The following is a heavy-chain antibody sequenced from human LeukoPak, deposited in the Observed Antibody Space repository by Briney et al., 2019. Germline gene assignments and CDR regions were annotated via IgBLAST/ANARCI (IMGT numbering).Heavy chain of an antibody. CDR1: GGSISSYY. D-gene: IGHD2-8*01. Sequence: SETLSLTCTVSGGSISSYYWSWMRQPPGKGLEWIGYIYYSGSTNYNPSLKSRVTISVDTSKNQFSLKLSSVTAADTAVYYCARGLWYTIDYWGQGTLVTVSS. CDR2: IYYSGST. J-gene: IGHJ4*02. CDR3: ARGLWYTIDY. V-gene: IGHV4-59*01.